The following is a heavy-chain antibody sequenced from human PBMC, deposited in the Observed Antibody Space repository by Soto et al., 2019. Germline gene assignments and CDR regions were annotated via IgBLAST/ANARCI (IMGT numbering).Heavy chain of an antibody. CDR2: INHSGST. D-gene: IGHD3-10*01. CDR1: GGSFSGYY. J-gene: IGHJ6*02. V-gene: IGHV4-34*01. Sequence: QVQLQQRGAGLLKPSETLSLTCAVYGGSFSGYYWSWIRQPPGKGLEWIGEINHSGSTNYNPSLKSRVTISVDTSKNLFSLKLSSVTAADTAVYYCARDPMANYGMDVWGQGTTVTVSS. CDR3: ARDPMANYGMDV.